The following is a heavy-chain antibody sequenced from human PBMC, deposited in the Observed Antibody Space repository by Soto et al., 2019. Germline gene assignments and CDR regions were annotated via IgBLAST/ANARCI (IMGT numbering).Heavy chain of an antibody. CDR2: IHGDGDHM. V-gene: IGHV3-23*01. CDR1: GSPFSACA. J-gene: IGHJ2*01. D-gene: IGHD1-26*01. CDR3: VKNRGGGIYTNGSFAS. Sequence: EVQLLDSGGGLVQPGGSQGTSCTPSGSPFSACALSWVPQPPGKGLERVSTIHGDGDHMQYKDSLKGRFTISRDNSRNTLYLQRDSRRGDDTAVYYCVKNRGGGIYTNGSFASWGRGTLVTVSS.